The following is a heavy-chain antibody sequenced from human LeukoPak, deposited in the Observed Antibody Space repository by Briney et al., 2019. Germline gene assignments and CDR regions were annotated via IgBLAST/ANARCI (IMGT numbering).Heavy chain of an antibody. Sequence: GGSLRLSCAASGFTFNTYAMSWVRQAPGKGLEWVSTISDSGGSTYYADSVKGRFTISRDNSKNTLYLQMNGLRAEDTAVYYCARVARSDYWGQGTLVTVSS. CDR1: GFTFNTYA. CDR3: ARVARSDY. V-gene: IGHV3-23*01. J-gene: IGHJ4*02. CDR2: ISDSGGST.